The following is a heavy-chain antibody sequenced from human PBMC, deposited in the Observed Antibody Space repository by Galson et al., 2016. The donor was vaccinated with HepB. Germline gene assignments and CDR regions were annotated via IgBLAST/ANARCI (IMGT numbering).Heavy chain of an antibody. J-gene: IGHJ4*02. CDR1: GYTFTTYW. CDR2: IDPSDYDE. Sequence: QSGADVNKPGESLKTFCKASGYTFTTYWNTWVRQVPGNGMGWVERIDPSDYDEHYNPCFFGQVTLPTDRSISTAYLQWSSLKASDSAIYYCSRQRRYHFESKGDYWGPGTLVTVSS. CDR3: SRQRRYHFESKGDY. D-gene: IGHD3-3*02. V-gene: IGHV5-10-1*01.